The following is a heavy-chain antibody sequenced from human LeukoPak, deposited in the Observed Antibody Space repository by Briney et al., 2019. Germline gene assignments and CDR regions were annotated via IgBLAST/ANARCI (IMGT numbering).Heavy chain of an antibody. CDR3: ARYHPYSGYDVPHYYFDY. CDR1: GYTFTGYY. Sequence: ASVKVSCKASGYTFTGYYMHWVRQAPGQGLEWMGWINPNSGGTNYAQKFQGKVTMTRDTSISTAYMELSRLRSDDTAVYYCARYHPYSGYDVPHYYFDYWGQGTLVTVSS. V-gene: IGHV1-2*02. J-gene: IGHJ4*02. D-gene: IGHD5-12*01. CDR2: INPNSGGT.